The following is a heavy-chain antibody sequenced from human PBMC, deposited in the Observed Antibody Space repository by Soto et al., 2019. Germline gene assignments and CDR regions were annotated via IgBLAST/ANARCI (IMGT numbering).Heavy chain of an antibody. Sequence: QVQLVQSGAEVKKPGSSVKVSCKASGGTFSSYAISWVRQAPGQGLEWMGGIIPIFGTANYAQKFQGRVTITADESTSTAHMELSSLRSEDTAVYSCAARGVITDEDYYYYGMDVWGQGTTVTVSS. CDR1: GGTFSSYA. CDR2: IIPIFGTA. V-gene: IGHV1-69*01. CDR3: AARGVITDEDYYYYGMDV. D-gene: IGHD3-10*01. J-gene: IGHJ6*02.